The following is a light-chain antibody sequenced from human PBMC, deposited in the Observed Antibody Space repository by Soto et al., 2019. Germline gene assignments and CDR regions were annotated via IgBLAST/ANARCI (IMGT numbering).Light chain of an antibody. CDR1: QSVLYTSTNKNY. CDR3: QQYYGTPLT. V-gene: IGKV4-1*01. Sequence: DIVMTQSPDSLAVSLGERATINCKSSQSVLYTSTNKNYLAWYQQRPGQPPKLLIYWASTRESGVPDRFSGSGSGTDFTLTISRLQAEDVAVYYCQQYYGTPLTFGGGTKVEIK. J-gene: IGKJ4*01. CDR2: WAS.